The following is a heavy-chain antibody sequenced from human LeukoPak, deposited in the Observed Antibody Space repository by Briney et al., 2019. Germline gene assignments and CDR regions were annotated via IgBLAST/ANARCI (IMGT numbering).Heavy chain of an antibody. V-gene: IGHV3-23*01. D-gene: IGHD1-26*01. J-gene: IGHJ5*02. CDR3: AKDLRRIGGNWFDP. Sequence: GGSLRLSCAASGFTFSNYAMSWVRQAPGKGLEWVSAISGSGGSTYYADSVKGRFTISRDNSKNTLYLQMNSLRAEDTAVYYCAKDLRRIGGNWFDPWGQGTLVTVSS. CDR2: ISGSGGST. CDR1: GFTFSNYA.